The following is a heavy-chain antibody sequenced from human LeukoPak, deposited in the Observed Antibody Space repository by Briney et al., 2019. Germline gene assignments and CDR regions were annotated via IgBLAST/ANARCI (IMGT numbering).Heavy chain of an antibody. CDR2: IYYSGTT. D-gene: IGHD3-10*01. V-gene: IGHV4-59*12. CDR3: ARELRSREDDY. J-gene: IGHJ4*02. CDR1: GGSISSYY. Sequence: SETLSLTCTVSGGSISSYYWSWIRQPPGKGLEWIGYIYYSGTTNYNPSLKSRVTISVDTSKNQFSLKLSSVTAADTAVYYCARELRSREDDYWGQGTLVTVSS.